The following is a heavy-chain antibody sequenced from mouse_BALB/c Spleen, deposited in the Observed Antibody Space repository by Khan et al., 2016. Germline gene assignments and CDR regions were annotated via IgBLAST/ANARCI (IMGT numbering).Heavy chain of an antibody. V-gene: IGHV4-1*02. CDR2: INPDSSTI. Sequence: EVQLQESGGGLVQPGGSLKLSCAASGFDFSRYWMSWVRQAPGKGLEWIGEINPDSSTINYTPSLKDKFIISRDNAKNTLYLQMSKVRSEYIDLYYCARAGYYGYLAFWGQGTLVTVSA. J-gene: IGHJ3*01. CDR1: GFDFSRYW. CDR3: ARAGYYGYLAF. D-gene: IGHD1-1*01.